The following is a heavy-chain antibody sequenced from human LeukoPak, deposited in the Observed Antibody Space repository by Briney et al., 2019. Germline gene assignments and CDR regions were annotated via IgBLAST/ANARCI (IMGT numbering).Heavy chain of an antibody. CDR3: ARDGNYYDGRDY. Sequence: GGSLRLSCAASGFTFDDYGMSWVRQAPGKGLEWVSGINWHGGSTGYADSVKGRFTISRDNAKNSLYLQMNSLRAEDTALYYCARDGNYYDGRDYWGQGTLVTVSS. J-gene: IGHJ4*02. D-gene: IGHD1-26*01. CDR1: GFTFDDYG. CDR2: INWHGGST. V-gene: IGHV3-20*04.